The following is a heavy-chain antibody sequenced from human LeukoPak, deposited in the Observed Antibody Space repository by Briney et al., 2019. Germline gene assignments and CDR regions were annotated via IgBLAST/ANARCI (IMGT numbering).Heavy chain of an antibody. J-gene: IGHJ4*02. CDR3: ARAFYDFLTGYPAYFDY. CDR1: GFTFSNYE. D-gene: IGHD3-9*01. CDR2: ISSSGSTI. Sequence: PGGSLRLSCAASGFTFSNYEMNWVRQAPGKGLEWVSYISSSGSTIYYADSVKGRFTISRDNAKNSLYLQMNSLRVEDTAVYYCARAFYDFLTGYPAYFDYWGQGTLVTVSS. V-gene: IGHV3-48*03.